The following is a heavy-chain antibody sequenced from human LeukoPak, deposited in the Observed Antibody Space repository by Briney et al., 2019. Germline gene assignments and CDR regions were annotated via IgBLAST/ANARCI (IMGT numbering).Heavy chain of an antibody. CDR1: GYTFTGYY. J-gene: IGHJ4*02. CDR3: ARGSYSSSWSFDY. V-gene: IGHV1-2*04. D-gene: IGHD6-13*01. CDR2: INPNSGGT. Sequence: ASVKVSCKASGYTFTGYYMHWVRQAPGQGPEWMGWINPNSGGTNYAQKFQGWVTMTRDTSISTAYMELSRLRSDDTAVYYCARGSYSSSWSFDYWGQGTLVTVSS.